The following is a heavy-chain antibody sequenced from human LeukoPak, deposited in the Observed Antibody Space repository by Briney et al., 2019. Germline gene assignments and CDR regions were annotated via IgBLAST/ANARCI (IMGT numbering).Heavy chain of an antibody. J-gene: IGHJ4*02. Sequence: GGSLRLSCAGSGFTFSSYWMSWVRQAPGKGLEWVANIKQDGSEKHYVDSVKGRFTISRDNAKNSLFLQMNSLRAEDTAVYFCARDDYDSGSPDYWGQGTLVTVSS. V-gene: IGHV3-7*01. CDR1: GFTFSSYW. D-gene: IGHD1-26*01. CDR2: IKQDGSEK. CDR3: ARDDYDSGSPDY.